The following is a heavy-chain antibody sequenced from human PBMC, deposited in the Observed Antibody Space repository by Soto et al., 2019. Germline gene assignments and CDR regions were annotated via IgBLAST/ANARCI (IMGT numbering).Heavy chain of an antibody. Sequence: GGSLRLSCAASGFTFSSYSMNWVRQAPGKGLEWVSSISSSSSYIYYADSVKGRFTISRDNAKNSLYLQMNSLRAEDTAVYYCARFPRYCSSTSCYPYYYMDVWGKGTTVTVSS. V-gene: IGHV3-21*01. J-gene: IGHJ6*03. D-gene: IGHD2-2*01. CDR1: GFTFSSYS. CDR3: ARFPRYCSSTSCYPYYYMDV. CDR2: ISSSSSYI.